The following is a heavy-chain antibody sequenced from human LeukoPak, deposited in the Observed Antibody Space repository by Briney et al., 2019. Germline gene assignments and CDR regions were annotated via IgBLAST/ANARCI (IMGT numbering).Heavy chain of an antibody. V-gene: IGHV3-11*06. Sequence: GGSLRLSCAASGFTFSDYYMSWIRQAPGKGLEWVSYISSSSSYTNYADSVKGRFTISRDNAKNSLYLQMNSLRAEDTAVYYCVRGGYGDYEFDYWGQGTLVTVSS. D-gene: IGHD4-17*01. CDR1: GFTFSDYY. CDR2: ISSSSSYT. J-gene: IGHJ4*02. CDR3: VRGGYGDYEFDY.